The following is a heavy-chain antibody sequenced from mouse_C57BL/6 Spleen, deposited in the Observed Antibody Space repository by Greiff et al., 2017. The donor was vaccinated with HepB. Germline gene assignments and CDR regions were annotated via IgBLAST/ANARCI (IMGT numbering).Heavy chain of an antibody. CDR1: GYTFTDYN. J-gene: IGHJ4*01. V-gene: IGHV1-18*01. CDR3: ARGIPRRYYYAMDY. CDR2: INPNNGGT. Sequence: EVKLQQSGPELVKPGASVKIPCKASGYTFTDYNMDWVKQSHGKSLEWIGDINPNNGGTIYNQKFKGKATLTVDKSSSTAYMELRSLTSEDTAVYYCARGIPRRYYYAMDYWGQGTSVTVSS.